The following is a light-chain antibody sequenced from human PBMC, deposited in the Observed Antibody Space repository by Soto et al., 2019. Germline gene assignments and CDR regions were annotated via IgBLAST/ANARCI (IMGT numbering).Light chain of an antibody. V-gene: IGKV3-15*01. CDR1: QSVNNN. CDR2: GAS. J-gene: IGKJ2*01. CDR3: QQYNNLPPDT. Sequence: EIILTQSPASLSVSPGERATLSCRASQSVNNNLAWYQQKPGQAPRLLIYGASTRATGIPGRFRGSGSGTEFTPAITGLQSEDFAVYFCQQYNNLPPDTFGQGTKLEIK.